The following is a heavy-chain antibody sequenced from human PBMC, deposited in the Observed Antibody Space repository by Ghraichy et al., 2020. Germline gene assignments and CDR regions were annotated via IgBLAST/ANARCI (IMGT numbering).Heavy chain of an antibody. CDR3: ARRGGYSYVHRYYFDY. J-gene: IGHJ4*02. CDR2: IYYSGST. V-gene: IGHV4-39*01. CDR1: GGSISSSNNY. Sequence: SETLSLTCTVSGGSISSSNNYWGWIRQPPGKGMEWIGSIYYSGSTYYKPSLKSRVTISVDTSKNQFSLKLSSVTAADTAVYYCARRGGYSYVHRYYFDYWGQGTLVTVSS. D-gene: IGHD5-18*01.